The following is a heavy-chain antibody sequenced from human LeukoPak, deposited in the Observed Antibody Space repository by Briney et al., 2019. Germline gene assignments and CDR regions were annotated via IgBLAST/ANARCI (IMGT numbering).Heavy chain of an antibody. CDR1: GGSFSGYY. J-gene: IGHJ4*02. V-gene: IGHV4-34*01. Sequence: SETLSLTCAVYGGSFSGYYWSWIRQPPGKGLEWIGEINHSGSTNYNPSLKSRVTISVDTSKNQFSLKPSSVTAADTAVYYCARGRPTDYWGQGTLVTVSS. CDR2: INHSGST. CDR3: ARGRPTDY.